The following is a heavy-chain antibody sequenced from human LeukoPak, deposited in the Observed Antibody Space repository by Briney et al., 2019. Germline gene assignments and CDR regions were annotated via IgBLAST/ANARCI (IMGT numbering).Heavy chain of an antibody. CDR1: GGSFSGYY. Sequence: SETLSLTCAVYGGSFSGYYWSWIRQPPGKGLEWIGETNHSGSTNYNPSLKSRVTISVDTSKNQFSLKLSSVTAADTAVYYCARTSSGPPRNYWGQGTLVTVSS. D-gene: IGHD6-19*01. J-gene: IGHJ4*02. V-gene: IGHV4-34*01. CDR2: TNHSGST. CDR3: ARTSSGPPRNY.